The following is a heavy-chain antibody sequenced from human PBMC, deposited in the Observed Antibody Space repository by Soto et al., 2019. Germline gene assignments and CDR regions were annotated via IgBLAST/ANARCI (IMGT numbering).Heavy chain of an antibody. V-gene: IGHV3-53*04. CDR2: IYSGGST. CDR1: GFTVSSNY. CDR3: ARGIAAAGTEYFQH. Sequence: EVQLVESGGGLVQPGGSLRLSCAASGFTVSSNYMSWVRQAPGKGLEWFSVIYSGGSTYYADSVKGRFTISRHNSKNTLYLQMNSLRAEDTAVYYCARGIAAAGTEYFQHWGQGTLVTVSS. J-gene: IGHJ1*01. D-gene: IGHD6-13*01.